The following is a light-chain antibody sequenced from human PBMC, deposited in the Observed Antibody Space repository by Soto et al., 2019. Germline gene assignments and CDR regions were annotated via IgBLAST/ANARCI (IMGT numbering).Light chain of an antibody. CDR3: CSYAGSYTPVV. J-gene: IGLJ2*01. Sequence: QSVLTQPRSVSGSPGQSVTISCTGTSSDVGGYNYVSWYQQHPGKAPKLMIYDVSKRPSGVPDRFSGSKSGNTASLTIAGLQGEDEADYYCCSYAGSYTPVVFGGGTKLTVL. CDR2: DVS. CDR1: SSDVGGYNY. V-gene: IGLV2-11*01.